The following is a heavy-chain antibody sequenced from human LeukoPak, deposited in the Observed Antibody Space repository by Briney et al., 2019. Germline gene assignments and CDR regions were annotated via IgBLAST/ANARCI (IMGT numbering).Heavy chain of an antibody. Sequence: SETLSLTCTVSGGSISSGSYYWGWIRQPPGKGLEWIGSIYYSGSTYYNPSLKSRVTISVDTSKNQFSLELSSVTAADTAVYYCATEIVVATKCYFDYWGQGTLVTVSS. CDR2: IYYSGST. V-gene: IGHV4-39*02. J-gene: IGHJ4*02. CDR3: ATEIVVATKCYFDY. CDR1: GGSISSGSYY. D-gene: IGHD3-22*01.